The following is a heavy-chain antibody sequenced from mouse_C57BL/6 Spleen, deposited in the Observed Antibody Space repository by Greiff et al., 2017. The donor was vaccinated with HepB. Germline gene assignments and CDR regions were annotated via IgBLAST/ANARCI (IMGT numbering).Heavy chain of an antibody. Sequence: EVKVVESGGDLVKPGGSLKLSCAASGFTFSSYGMSWVRQTPDKRLEWVATISSGGSYTYYPDSVKGRFTISRDNAKNTLYLQMSSLKSEDTAMYYCARDGYDGYYFDYWGQGTTLTVSS. CDR1: GFTFSSYG. V-gene: IGHV5-6*01. CDR2: ISSGGSYT. J-gene: IGHJ2*01. CDR3: ARDGYDGYYFDY. D-gene: IGHD2-2*01.